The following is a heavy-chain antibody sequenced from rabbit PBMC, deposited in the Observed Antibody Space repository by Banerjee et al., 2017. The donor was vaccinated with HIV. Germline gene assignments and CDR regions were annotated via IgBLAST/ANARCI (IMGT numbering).Heavy chain of an antibody. CDR3: ARGDYIIGAGLDL. CDR2: IYAGSSGST. CDR1: GLDFSSTYW. Sequence: QEQLVEYGGDLVQPEGSLTLTCKASGLDFSSTYWICWVRQAPGKGLEWIACIYAGSSGSTYYASWAKGRFTISKASSTTVTLQMTSLTAADTATYFCARGDYIIGAGLDLWGQGTLVTVS. D-gene: IGHD4-1*01. V-gene: IGHV1S45*01. J-gene: IGHJ6*01.